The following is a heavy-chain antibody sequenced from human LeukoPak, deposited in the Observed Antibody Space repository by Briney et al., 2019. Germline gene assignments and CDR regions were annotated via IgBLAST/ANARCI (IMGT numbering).Heavy chain of an antibody. CDR3: ARDLQLWTTRDXRGGAXVGY. CDR1: GFTFSSHW. V-gene: IGHV3-74*01. D-gene: IGHD5-18*01. CDR2: INSDGSSI. J-gene: IGHJ4*01. Sequence: GGSLRLSCAASGFTFSSHWMHWVRQAPGKGLVWVSRINSDGSSISYADSVKGRFTISRDNAKNTLYLQMNSLRAEDTAVYYCARDLQLWTTRDXRGGAXVGYXXXXTLVTVSS.